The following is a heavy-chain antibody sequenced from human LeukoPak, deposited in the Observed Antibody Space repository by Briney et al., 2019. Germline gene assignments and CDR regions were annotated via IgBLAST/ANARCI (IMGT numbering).Heavy chain of an antibody. Sequence: ASVKVSCKASGYTFTSYGISWVRQAPGQGLEWMGLISAYNGNTNYAQKLQGRVTMTTDTSTSTAYMELRSLRSDDTAVYYCATYLWFGEFPLFDYWGQGTLVTVSS. CDR1: GYTFTSYG. CDR3: ATYLWFGEFPLFDY. V-gene: IGHV1-18*01. J-gene: IGHJ4*02. CDR2: ISAYNGNT. D-gene: IGHD3-10*01.